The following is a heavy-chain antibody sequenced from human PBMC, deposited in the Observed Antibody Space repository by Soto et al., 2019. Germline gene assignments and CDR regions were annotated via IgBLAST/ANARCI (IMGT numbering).Heavy chain of an antibody. CDR1: GGSISSYY. CDR3: AREGGGELRSGWWSRWFGP. J-gene: IGHJ5*02. CDR2: IYYSGST. V-gene: IGHV4-59*01. Sequence: SETLSLTCTVSGGSISSYYWSWIRQPPGKGLEWIGYIYYSGSTHYNPSLKSRVTISVDTSKNQFSLRLSSVTAADTAVYYCAREGGGELRSGWWSRWFGPWGQGTLVTVSS. D-gene: IGHD6-19*01.